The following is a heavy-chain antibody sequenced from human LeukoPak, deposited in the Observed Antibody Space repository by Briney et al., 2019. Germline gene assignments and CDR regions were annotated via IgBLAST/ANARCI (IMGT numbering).Heavy chain of an antibody. Sequence: PGGSLRLSCAASGFTFSSYAMHWVRQAPGKGLEWVAVISYDGSNKYYADSVKGRFTISRDNSKNTLYLQMNSLRAEDTAVYYCAREPKQWPVLGYWGQGTLVTVSS. CDR1: GFTFSSYA. V-gene: IGHV3-30*04. CDR3: AREPKQWPVLGY. CDR2: ISYDGSNK. J-gene: IGHJ4*02. D-gene: IGHD6-19*01.